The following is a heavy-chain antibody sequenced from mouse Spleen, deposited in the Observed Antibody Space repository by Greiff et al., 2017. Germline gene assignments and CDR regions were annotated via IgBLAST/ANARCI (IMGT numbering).Heavy chain of an antibody. Sequence: VQLQQSGPGLVQPSQSLSITCTVSGFSLTSYGVHWVRQSPGKGLEWLGVIWSGGSTDYNSAFISRLSISKDNSKSQVFFKMNSLQADDTAIYYCARVAAWALYYARGCWGQGTSVTGSS. D-gene: IGHD3-1*01. CDR2: IWSGGST. J-gene: IGHJ4*01. V-gene: IGHV2-2*01. CDR3: ARVAAWALYYARGC. CDR1: GFSLTSYG.